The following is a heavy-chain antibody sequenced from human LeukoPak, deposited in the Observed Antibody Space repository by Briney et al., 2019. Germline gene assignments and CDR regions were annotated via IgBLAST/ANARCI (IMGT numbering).Heavy chain of an antibody. Sequence: GSLRLSCAASGFTFSSYGMHWVRQAPGKGLEWVAVISYDGSNKYYADSVKGRFTISRDNSKNTLYLQMNSLRAEDTAVYYCAKDLYSYGYPFSTSGIDYWGQGTLVTVSS. J-gene: IGHJ4*02. CDR3: AKDLYSYGYPFSTSGIDY. CDR2: ISYDGSNK. V-gene: IGHV3-30*18. D-gene: IGHD5-18*01. CDR1: GFTFSSYG.